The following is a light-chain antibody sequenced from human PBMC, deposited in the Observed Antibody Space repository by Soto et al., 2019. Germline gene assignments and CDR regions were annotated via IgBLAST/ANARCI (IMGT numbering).Light chain of an antibody. Sequence: QSALTQPASVSGSPGQSITISCTGTNSDVGDYNYVSWYQQHPGRAPKLMIYEVSNRPSGVSNRFFGSKSGNAASLTISGLQAEDEADYYCSSYESSSLSGFVFGRGTKVTVL. CDR1: NSDVGDYNY. CDR2: EVS. V-gene: IGLV2-14*01. CDR3: SSYESSSLSGFV. J-gene: IGLJ1*01.